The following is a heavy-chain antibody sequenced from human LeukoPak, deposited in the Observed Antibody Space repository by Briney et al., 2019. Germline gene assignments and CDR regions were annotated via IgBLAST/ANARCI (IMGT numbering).Heavy chain of an antibody. J-gene: IGHJ4*02. V-gene: IGHV3-33*01. CDR3: ARDPKNTYYYDSSGFDY. CDR2: IWYDGSNK. D-gene: IGHD3-22*01. CDR1: GFTFSSFA. Sequence: GGSLRLSCAVSGFTFSSFAMHWVRQAPGKGLEWVAVIWYDGSNKFYADSVKGRFTISRDNAKNSLYLQMNSLRAEDTAMYYCARDPKNTYYYDSSGFDYWGQGTLVTVSS.